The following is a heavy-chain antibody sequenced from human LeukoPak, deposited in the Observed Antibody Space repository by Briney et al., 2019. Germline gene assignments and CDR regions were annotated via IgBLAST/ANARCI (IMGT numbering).Heavy chain of an antibody. V-gene: IGHV3-23*01. CDR1: GFTVSNYA. J-gene: IGHJ4*02. CDR3: AKDRRYDILTGYRSPSSDY. D-gene: IGHD3-9*01. Sequence: PGGSLRLSCAASGFTVSNYAMSWVRQAPGKGLEWVSGISGGGGSTYYADSVKGRFTISRDNSKNTLYLQMNSLRAEDTAVYYCAKDRRYDILTGYRSPSSDYWGQGTLVTVSS. CDR2: ISGGGGST.